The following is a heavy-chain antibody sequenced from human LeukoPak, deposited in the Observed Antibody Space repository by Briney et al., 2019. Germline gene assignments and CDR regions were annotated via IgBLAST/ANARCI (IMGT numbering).Heavy chain of an antibody. V-gene: IGHV3-7*01. Sequence: GGALRLSCAASGFTFSSYWMSWVRQAPGKGVEGVAHIKQEGSEKYYVDSVKGRFTISRDNAKNSLYLQMNSLRAEDTAVYYCARSPSGSYNYWGQGTLVTVSS. J-gene: IGHJ4*02. D-gene: IGHD1-26*01. CDR2: IKQEGSEK. CDR1: GFTFSSYW. CDR3: ARSPSGSYNY.